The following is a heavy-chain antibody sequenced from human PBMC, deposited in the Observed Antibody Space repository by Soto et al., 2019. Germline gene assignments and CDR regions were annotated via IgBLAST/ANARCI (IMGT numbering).Heavy chain of an antibody. CDR3: ARAPGYSYGYPGPEPVVFWFDP. CDR1: GDSVSSNSAA. CDR2: TYYRSKWYN. J-gene: IGHJ5*02. V-gene: IGHV6-1*01. D-gene: IGHD5-18*01. Sequence: SQTLSLTCAISGDSVSSNSAAWNWIRQSPSRGLEWLGRTYYRSKWYNDYAVSVKSRITINPDTSKNQFSLQLNSVTPEDTAVYYCARAPGYSYGYPGPEPVVFWFDPWGQGTLVTVSS.